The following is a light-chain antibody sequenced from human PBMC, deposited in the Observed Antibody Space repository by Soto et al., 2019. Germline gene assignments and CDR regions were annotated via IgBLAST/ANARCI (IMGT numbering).Light chain of an antibody. CDR2: KAS. J-gene: IGKJ2*01. CDR3: QQYNSLYT. Sequence: ITITQTPSTLSSSVGYRVTLTFRASQSITNWLAWYQQKTGKAPKLLIYKASSLESGVPSRFCGSGSETEFTLTISSLQPDDSATYYCQQYNSLYTLGQGTKVDIK. CDR1: QSITNW. V-gene: IGKV1-5*03.